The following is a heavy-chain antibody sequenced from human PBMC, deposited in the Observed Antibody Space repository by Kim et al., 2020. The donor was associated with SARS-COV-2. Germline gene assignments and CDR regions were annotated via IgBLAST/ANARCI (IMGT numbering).Heavy chain of an antibody. Sequence: SETRSLTCTVSGGSISSGGYYWSWILQHPGKGLEWIGYIYYSGSTYYNPSLKSRVTISVDTSKNQFSRKLSTVTAADTAVYYCARTAKGDHYYFDYWGQGTLVTVSS. V-gene: IGHV4-31*03. D-gene: IGHD2-21*02. CDR1: GGSISSGGYY. CDR2: IYYSGST. CDR3: ARTAKGDHYYFDY. J-gene: IGHJ4*02.